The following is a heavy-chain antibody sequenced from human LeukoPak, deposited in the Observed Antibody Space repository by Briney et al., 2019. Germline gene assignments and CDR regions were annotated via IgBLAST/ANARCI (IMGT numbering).Heavy chain of an antibody. V-gene: IGHV3-23*01. CDR1: GFTFSSYA. D-gene: IGHD3-22*01. CDR2: ISGSGDTT. CDR3: ATIDRSGYYYGGDY. J-gene: IGHJ4*02. Sequence: PGGSLRLSCAASGFTFSSYAMSWVRQAPGKGLEWVSVISGSGDTTHYADSVRGRFTISRDNSKNTLYLQMNSLRAEDTAVYYCATIDRSGYYYGGDYWGQGTLVTVSS.